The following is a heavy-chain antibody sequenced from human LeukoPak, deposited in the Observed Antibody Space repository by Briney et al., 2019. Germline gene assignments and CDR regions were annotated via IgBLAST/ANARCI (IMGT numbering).Heavy chain of an antibody. Sequence: GASVKVSCKASGYTFTSYGISWVRQAPGQGLEWMGWISAYNGNTNYAQKLQGRVTMTTDTSTSTAYMELRSLRSDDTAVYYCARGGYCSSTSCYSGLPMMGDYWGQGTLVTVSS. CDR3: ARGGYCSSTSCYSGLPMMGDY. CDR1: GYTFTSYG. D-gene: IGHD2-2*01. CDR2: ISAYNGNT. V-gene: IGHV1-18*01. J-gene: IGHJ4*02.